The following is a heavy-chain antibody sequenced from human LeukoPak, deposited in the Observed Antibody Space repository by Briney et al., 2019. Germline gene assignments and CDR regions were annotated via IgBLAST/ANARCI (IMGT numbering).Heavy chain of an antibody. D-gene: IGHD6-19*01. CDR1: GFTFSSYW. Sequence: GGSLRLSCAASGFTFSSYWMSWVRQAPGKGLEWVSSISSSSSYIYYADSVKGRFTISRDNAKNSLYLQMNSLRAEDTAVYYCAREGISVAAYFDYWGQGTLVTVSS. V-gene: IGHV3-21*01. J-gene: IGHJ4*02. CDR3: AREGISVAAYFDY. CDR2: ISSSSSYI.